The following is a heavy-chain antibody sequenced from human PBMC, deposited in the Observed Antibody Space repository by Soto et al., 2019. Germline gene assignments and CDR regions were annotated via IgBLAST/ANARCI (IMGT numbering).Heavy chain of an antibody. CDR2: INRDGGAR. Sequence: LGESGGGLVQPGGSLRLSCVAPGFNLSRYWMNWVRQAPGKGLEWVANINRDGGARNYAASVRGRFTISRDSAGNSVILEMNSLRGDDAGVYFCARPMIGGANYGMDVWGHGTTVSVSS. V-gene: IGHV3-7*01. J-gene: IGHJ6*02. D-gene: IGHD3-16*01. CDR3: ARPMIGGANYGMDV. CDR1: GFNLSRYW.